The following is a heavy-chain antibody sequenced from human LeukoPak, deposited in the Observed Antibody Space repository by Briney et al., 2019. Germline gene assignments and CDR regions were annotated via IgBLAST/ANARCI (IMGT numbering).Heavy chain of an antibody. CDR2: IYYSGST. V-gene: IGHV4-39*02. J-gene: IGHJ6*03. Sequence: SETLSLTCTVSGGSISSSSYYWGWIRQPPGKGLEWIGSIYYSGSTYYNPSLKSRVTISVDTSKNQFSLKLSSVTAADTAVYYCARDIQPRQYYYYMDVWGKGTTVTVSS. D-gene: IGHD2-21*01. CDR3: ARDIQPRQYYYYMDV. CDR1: GGSISSSSYY.